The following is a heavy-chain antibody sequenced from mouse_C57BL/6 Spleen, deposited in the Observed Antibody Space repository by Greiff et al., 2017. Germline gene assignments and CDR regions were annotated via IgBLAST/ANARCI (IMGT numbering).Heavy chain of an antibody. J-gene: IGHJ2*01. D-gene: IGHD1-1*01. CDR2: IHPNSGST. CDR3: ARFSTTVVDYFDY. CDR1: GYTFTSYW. Sequence: QVQLQQPGAELVKPGASVKLSCKASGYTFTSYWMHWVKQRPGQGLEWIGMIHPNSGSTNYNEKFKSKATLTVDKSSSTAYMQLSILTSEDSAVYYCARFSTTVVDYFDYWGQGTTLTVSS. V-gene: IGHV1-64*01.